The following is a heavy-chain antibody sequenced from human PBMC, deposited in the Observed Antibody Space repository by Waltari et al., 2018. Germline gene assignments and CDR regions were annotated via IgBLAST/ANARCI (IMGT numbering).Heavy chain of an antibody. CDR1: GGSISSYY. D-gene: IGHD6-19*01. V-gene: IGHV4-4*07. Sequence: QVQLQESGPGLVKPSETLSLTCTVSGGSISSYYWSWIRQPAGKGLEWIGRIYTSGSTNYNPSLKSRVTMSVDTSKNQFSLKLSSVTAADTAVYYCATGIAVADWGVYFDYWGQGTLVTVSS. CDR2: IYTSGST. J-gene: IGHJ4*02. CDR3: ATGIAVADWGVYFDY.